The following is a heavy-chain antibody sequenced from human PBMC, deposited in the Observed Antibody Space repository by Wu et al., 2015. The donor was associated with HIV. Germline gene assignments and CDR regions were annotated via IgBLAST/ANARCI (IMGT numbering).Heavy chain of an antibody. CDR1: GYTLKKLS. D-gene: IGHD2-8*02. CDR2: FDPEDGKT. Sequence: QVQLLQSGTEVKKPGASVKVSCKVSGYTLKKLSIQWVRQSRGKGLEWMGGFDPEDGKTIFAQRFQGRVTMTEDPSTDTAFMGLSSLRPEDTGVYYCASRPRDVWSIGLQXWGQGTLVIVS. V-gene: IGHV1-24*01. CDR3: ASRPRDVWSIGLQX. J-gene: IGHJ1*01.